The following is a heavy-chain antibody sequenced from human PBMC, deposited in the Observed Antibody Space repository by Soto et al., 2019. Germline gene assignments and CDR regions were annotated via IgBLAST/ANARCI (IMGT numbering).Heavy chain of an antibody. CDR1: GGSISSGGYY. CDR3: ARDQDAAGVFDY. Sequence: QVQLQESGPGLVKPSQTLSLTCTVSGGSISSGGYYWSWIRQHPGKGLEWIGYIYYSGSTYYNPSLKSRVTISVDTSKNQFSLKLSSVAAADTAVYYCARDQDAAGVFDYWGQGTLVTVSS. V-gene: IGHV4-31*03. J-gene: IGHJ4*02. D-gene: IGHD6-13*01. CDR2: IYYSGST.